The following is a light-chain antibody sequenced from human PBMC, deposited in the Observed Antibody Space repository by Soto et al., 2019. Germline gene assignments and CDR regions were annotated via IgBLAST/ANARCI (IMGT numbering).Light chain of an antibody. CDR1: SSEVGGYNY. V-gene: IGLV2-14*01. CDR3: ILYITSDTPLIV. CDR2: DVS. J-gene: IGLJ1*01. Sequence: QSALTQPASVSGSPGQSITISCTGTSSEVGGYNYVSWYQQHPGKAPKFMIYDVSNRPSGVSNRFSGSKSGNTASLTISVLQADDEADYYCILYITSDTPLIVVGTG.